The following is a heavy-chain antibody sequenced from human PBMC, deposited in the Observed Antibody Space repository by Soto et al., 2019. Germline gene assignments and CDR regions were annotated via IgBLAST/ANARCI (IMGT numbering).Heavy chain of an antibody. Sequence: QLQLHESGPGLVKPSETLSLTCSVSGGSISSNNYYWGWIRQPPGKGLEWIGNIYYNGFTYYNPSLNSRVTISVDTSKNQFSLKLTSVTATDTAVYYCARQGDFWSGSGDFDYWGQGILVPVSS. CDR2: IYYNGFT. J-gene: IGHJ4*02. CDR3: ARQGDFWSGSGDFDY. CDR1: GGSISSNNYY. D-gene: IGHD3-3*01. V-gene: IGHV4-39*01.